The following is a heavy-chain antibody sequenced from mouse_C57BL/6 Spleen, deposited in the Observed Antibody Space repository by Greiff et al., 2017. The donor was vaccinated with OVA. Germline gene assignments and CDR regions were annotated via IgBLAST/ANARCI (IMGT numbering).Heavy chain of an antibody. CDR3: ATPIYYYGSSYGYFDV. Sequence: VQLQQSGPELVKPGASVKISCKASGYAFSSSWMNWVKQRPGKGLEWIGRIYPGDGDTNYNGKFKGKATLTADKSSSTAYMQLSNLTSEDSAVYFCATPIYYYGSSYGYFDVWGTGTTVTVSS. D-gene: IGHD1-1*01. CDR2: IYPGDGDT. CDR1: GYAFSSSW. J-gene: IGHJ1*03. V-gene: IGHV1-82*01.